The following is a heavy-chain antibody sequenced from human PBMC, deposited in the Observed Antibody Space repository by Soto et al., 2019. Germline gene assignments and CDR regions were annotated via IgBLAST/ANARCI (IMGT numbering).Heavy chain of an antibody. V-gene: IGHV4-59*01. J-gene: IGHJ4*02. Sequence: SETLSLTCIGSGGSISSYYWTWIRQPPGKGLECLGYIFYSGSTFYNPSLKSRVTISIHTSKSQFSLQLTSVTAADTAVYYCARGAADTAMVDSWGQGTLVTVSS. D-gene: IGHD5-18*01. CDR1: GGSISSYY. CDR2: IFYSGST. CDR3: ARGAADTAMVDS.